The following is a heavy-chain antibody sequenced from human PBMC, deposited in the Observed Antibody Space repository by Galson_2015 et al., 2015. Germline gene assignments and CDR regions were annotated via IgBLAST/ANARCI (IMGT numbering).Heavy chain of an antibody. CDR3: ARDNYDFWSGYQMGGGDAFDI. CDR1: GFTFSDYY. D-gene: IGHD3-3*01. Sequence: SLRLSCAASGFTFSDYYMSWIRQAPGKGLEWVSYISSSGSTIYYADSVKGRFTISRDNAKNSLYLQMNSLRAEDTAAYYCARDNYDFWSGYQMGGGDAFDIWGQGTMVTVSS. J-gene: IGHJ3*02. V-gene: IGHV3-11*01. CDR2: ISSSGSTI.